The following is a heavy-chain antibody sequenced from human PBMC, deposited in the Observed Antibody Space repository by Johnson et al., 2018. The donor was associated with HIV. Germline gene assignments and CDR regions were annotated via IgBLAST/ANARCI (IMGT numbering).Heavy chain of an antibody. CDR2: IKEEGSET. Sequence: VLLVESGGGLVQPGESLRLSCEASGFTFSNYWMSWVRQAPGRALEWVANIKEEGSETYYMASVQGRFTIYRDNAENSLFLQMSSLRAEDTAVYYWASVGYECSGFYCDSHAFDMWGQGAMVTVSS. CDR1: GFTFSNYW. J-gene: IGHJ3*02. CDR3: ASVGYECSGFYCDSHAFDM. D-gene: IGHD3-22*01. V-gene: IGHV3-7*01.